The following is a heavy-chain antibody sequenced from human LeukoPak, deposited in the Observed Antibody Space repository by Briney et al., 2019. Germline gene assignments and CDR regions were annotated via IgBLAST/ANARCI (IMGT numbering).Heavy chain of an antibody. J-gene: IGHJ4*02. D-gene: IGHD5-24*01. CDR2: IIPIFGTA. CDR1: GGTFSSYA. V-gene: IGHV1-69*05. CDR3: ARDTDLMAARGYFDY. Sequence: GASVKVSCKASGGTFSSYAISWVRQAPGQGLEWMGGIIPIFGTANYAQKFQGRVTITTDESTSTAYMELSSLRSEDTAVYYCARDTDLMAARGYFDYWGQGTLVTVSS.